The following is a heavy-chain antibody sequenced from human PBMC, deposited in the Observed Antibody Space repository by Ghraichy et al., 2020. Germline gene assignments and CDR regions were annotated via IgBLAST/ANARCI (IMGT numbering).Heavy chain of an antibody. CDR3: ARITSSGPYGMDV. Sequence: GGSLRLSCAASGFTFSSWSMNWVRQAPGKGLDWVSAISSDSKYIYYADSVKGRFTISRDNAKSSLYLQMNSLGAEDTAVYYCARITSSGPYGMDVWGQGTTVTGSS. V-gene: IGHV3-21*01. J-gene: IGHJ6*02. D-gene: IGHD1-1*01. CDR2: ISSDSKYI. CDR1: GFTFSSWS.